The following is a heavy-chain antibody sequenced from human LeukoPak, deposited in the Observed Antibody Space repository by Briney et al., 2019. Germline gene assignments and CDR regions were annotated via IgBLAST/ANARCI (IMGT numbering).Heavy chain of an antibody. J-gene: IGHJ6*03. CDR3: ARVGVEAGNSYYYMDV. CDR1: GYTFINYY. Sequence: ASVKVSCKASGYTFINYYIHWVRQAPGQGLEWMGIINPSGGDTSYAQKFQDRVTMTRDTPTSTVYMELRNLRSEDTAVYYCARVGVEAGNSYYYMDVWGKGTTVTVSS. CDR2: INPSGGDT. D-gene: IGHD1-1*01. V-gene: IGHV1-46*01.